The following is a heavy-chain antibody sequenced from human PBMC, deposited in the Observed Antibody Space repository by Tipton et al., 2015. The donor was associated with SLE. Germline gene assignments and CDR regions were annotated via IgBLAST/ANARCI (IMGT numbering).Heavy chain of an antibody. CDR2: IYYSGST. D-gene: IGHD2-15*01. CDR1: GGPISSYY. J-gene: IGHJ4*02. CDR3: ARAGFSGPFDY. Sequence: TLSLTCTVSGGPISSYYWSWIRQPPGKGLEWIGYIYYSGSTNYNPSLKSRVTISVDTSKNQFSLKLSSVTAADTAVYYCARAGFSGPFDYWGQGTLVTVSS. V-gene: IGHV4-59*01.